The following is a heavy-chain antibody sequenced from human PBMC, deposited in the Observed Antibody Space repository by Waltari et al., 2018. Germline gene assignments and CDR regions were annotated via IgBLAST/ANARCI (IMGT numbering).Heavy chain of an antibody. CDR3: ARLRSNMTPFDP. V-gene: IGHV4-39*01. Sequence: QLQLQGSGPGQVNPSETLSLTCTVSGDSISSSSYYWGWIRQPPGKGLEWIGSIYYSGSTYYNPSLQSLLSISVDTPKNQFSLKLSSVTAADAAIYYCARLRSNMTPFDPWGQGTLVTVSS. CDR1: GDSISSSSYY. D-gene: IGHD2-8*01. J-gene: IGHJ5*02. CDR2: IYYSGST.